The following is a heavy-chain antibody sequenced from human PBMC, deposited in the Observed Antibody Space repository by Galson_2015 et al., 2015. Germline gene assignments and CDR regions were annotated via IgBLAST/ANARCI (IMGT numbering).Heavy chain of an antibody. CDR2: INANSGDT. J-gene: IGHJ3*02. D-gene: IGHD2-2*01. CDR3: TRIVVVPVSLSLTDADDI. CDR1: GYTFSGYY. V-gene: IGHV1-2*06. Sequence: SVKVSCKASGYTFSGYYIHWVRQAPGQGLEWMGRINANSGDTKYAQKFQGRVTMTRDTSISTAYMELRWLTSDDTALYYCTRIVVVPVSLSLTDADDIWGRGTVVTVSS.